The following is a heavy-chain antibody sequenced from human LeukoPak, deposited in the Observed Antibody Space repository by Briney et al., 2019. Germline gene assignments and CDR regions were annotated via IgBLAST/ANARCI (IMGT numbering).Heavy chain of an antibody. CDR1: GFTFCIYG. D-gene: IGHD3-10*01. CDR2: IWNDGSNK. J-gene: IGHJ4*02. Sequence: VPPWGALRLSCAASGFTFCIYGMHWVRQAPGKGLEWVAVIWNDGSNKYYADSVKDRFTISRDNSKNTLYLQMNSLRAEDTAVYSCARASGPFDYWGQGTLVTVSS. V-gene: IGHV3-33*08. CDR3: ARASGPFDY.